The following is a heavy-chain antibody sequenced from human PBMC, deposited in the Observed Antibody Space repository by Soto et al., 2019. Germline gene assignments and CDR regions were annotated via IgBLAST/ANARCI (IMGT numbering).Heavy chain of an antibody. V-gene: IGHV1-18*01. D-gene: IGHD4-17*01. CDR2: ISAYNGNT. Sequence: GASVKVSCKASGYIFTSYGISWVRQAPGQGLEWMGWISAYNGNTNYAQKLQGRVTMTTDTSTSTAYLELRSLRSDDTAVYYCARDALAAAMVTTSREHYYCMLVWGQGIT. CDR1: GYIFTSYG. J-gene: IGHJ6*02. CDR3: ARDALAAAMVTTSREHYYCMLV.